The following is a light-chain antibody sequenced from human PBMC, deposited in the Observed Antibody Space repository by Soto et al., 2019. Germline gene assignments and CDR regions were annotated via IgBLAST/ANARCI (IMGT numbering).Light chain of an antibody. CDR3: QQYGSSPWT. V-gene: IGKV3-20*01. J-gene: IGKJ1*01. CDR2: GAS. Sequence: ENVFTKSPGALSLSQGERATLSCRASQSVSSSYLAWYQQKPGQAPRLLIYGASSRATGIPDRFSGSGSGTDFTLTISRLEPEDFAVYYCQQYGSSPWTFGQGTKVDIK. CDR1: QSVSSSY.